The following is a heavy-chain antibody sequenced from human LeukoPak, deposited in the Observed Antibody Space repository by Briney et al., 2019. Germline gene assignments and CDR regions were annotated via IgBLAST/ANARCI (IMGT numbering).Heavy chain of an antibody. V-gene: IGHV1-69*01. J-gene: IGHJ6*02. Sequence: SVKVSCKASGGTFISYAISWVRQAPGQGLEWMGGIIPIFGTANYAQKFQGRVTITADESTSTAYMELSSLRSEDTAVYYCARAESYYYYGMDVWGQGTTVTVSS. CDR1: GGTFISYA. CDR2: IIPIFGTA. CDR3: ARAESYYYYGMDV.